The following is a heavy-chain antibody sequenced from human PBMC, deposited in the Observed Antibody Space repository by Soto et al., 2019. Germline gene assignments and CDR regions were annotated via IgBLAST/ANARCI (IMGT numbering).Heavy chain of an antibody. CDR2: INTDGSST. CDR3: ARGQQGGYCVVN. V-gene: IGHV3-74*01. D-gene: IGHD2-21*02. J-gene: IGHJ4*02. Sequence: EVQLVESGGNLVQPGGSLRLSCAASGFTFSTYWIHWVRQTPGKGLVWVSRINTDGSSTNYADSVKGRFTISRDNARNTLYLQMNSLRLEDTAVYYCARGQQGGYCVVNWGQGTLVTVSS. CDR1: GFTFSTYW.